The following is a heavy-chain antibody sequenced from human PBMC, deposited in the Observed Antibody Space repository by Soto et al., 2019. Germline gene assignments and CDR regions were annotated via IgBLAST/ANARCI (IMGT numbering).Heavy chain of an antibody. CDR1: GFFFTDYF. J-gene: IGHJ4*02. D-gene: IGHD1-26*01. V-gene: IGHV3-11*01. CDR2: ISPSGDVT. CDR3: ARQLERRVGAASH. Sequence: QVQLAESGGGLVKSGGSLTLSCSTSGFFFTDYFMSWIRQAPGKGLEWVSYISPSGDVTHYADSVKGRFTISRDNTKNSLFLQMSSLRDDDTAVYYCARQLERRVGAASHWGRGTRVSVSS.